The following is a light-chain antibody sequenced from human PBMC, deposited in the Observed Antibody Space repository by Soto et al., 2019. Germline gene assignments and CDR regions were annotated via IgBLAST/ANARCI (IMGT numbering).Light chain of an antibody. Sequence: QSVLTQTPSASGTPGQRVNISCSGSSSNIGSNNVNWYQQLPGTAPKLLIYSNNQRPSGVPDRFSGSKSGTSASLAISGLQSEDEADYYCAAWDDSLNRVVFGGGTKLTVL. V-gene: IGLV1-44*01. CDR2: SNN. CDR1: SSNIGSNN. CDR3: AAWDDSLNRVV. J-gene: IGLJ2*01.